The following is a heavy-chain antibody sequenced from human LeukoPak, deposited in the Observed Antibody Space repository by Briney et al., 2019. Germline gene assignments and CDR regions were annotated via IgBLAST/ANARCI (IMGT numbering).Heavy chain of an antibody. CDR1: GFTFSNLG. CDR3: AREYSSSSGSVSDY. CDR2: IWFDGSDK. V-gene: IGHV3-33*01. J-gene: IGHJ4*02. Sequence: GGSLRLSCAASGFTFSNLGMHWVRQAPGKGLERVALIWFDGSDKKYADSVKGRFTISRDNSKNTLFLQMNSLRVEDTAVYYCAREYSSSSGSVSDYWGQGTLVTVSS. D-gene: IGHD6-6*01.